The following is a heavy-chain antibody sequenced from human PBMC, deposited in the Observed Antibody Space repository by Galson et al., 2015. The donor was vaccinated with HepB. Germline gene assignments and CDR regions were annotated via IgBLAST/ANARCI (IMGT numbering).Heavy chain of an antibody. CDR2: IKSKTDGGTR. V-gene: IGHV3-15*01. D-gene: IGHD6-19*01. CDR3: TTHNPGAYSSGWYSAQGDFDS. J-gene: IGHJ4*02. Sequence: SLRLSCAASGFTFSDAWMSWVRQPPGKGLEWVGRIKSKTDGGTRDYAAPVKGRFTISRDDLKNTLYLQMNSLKTDDTAVYYCTTHNPGAYSSGWYSAQGDFDSWGQGTLVTVSS. CDR1: GFTFSDAW.